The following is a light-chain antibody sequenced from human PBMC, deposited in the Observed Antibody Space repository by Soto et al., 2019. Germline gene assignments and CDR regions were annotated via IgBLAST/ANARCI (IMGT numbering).Light chain of an antibody. J-gene: IGKJ1*01. CDR1: QSVSSN. V-gene: IGKV3-15*01. Sequence: EIVMTQSPATLSVSPGERVTLSCRASQSVSSNLAWYQQKPGQAPRLLIYGASTRATGIPARFSGGGSETEFTLTISSLQSEDFAVYYCQQCHNWPPRTFGQGTKVEIK. CDR3: QQCHNWPPRT. CDR2: GAS.